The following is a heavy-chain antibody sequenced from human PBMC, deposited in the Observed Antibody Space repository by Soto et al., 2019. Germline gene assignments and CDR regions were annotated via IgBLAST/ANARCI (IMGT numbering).Heavy chain of an antibody. J-gene: IGHJ5*02. CDR1: AYSITSGGYY. Sequence: LQESGPGLVKPSQTLSLTCFVSAYSITSGGYYWSWIRHLPGKGLEWIGSFYSSGSIIYNPSLRSRVSISGDTSSNHFSMSLTSVTGADTGRYYCARMYSSGSGWFHPWGQGTLVTVSS. D-gene: IGHD6-19*01. CDR3: ARMYSSGSGWFHP. CDR2: FYSSGSI. V-gene: IGHV4-31*03.